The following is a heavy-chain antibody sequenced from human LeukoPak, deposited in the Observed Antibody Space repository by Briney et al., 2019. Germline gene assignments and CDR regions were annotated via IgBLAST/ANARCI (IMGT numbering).Heavy chain of an antibody. Sequence: GGSLRLSCAASGFTFDDYAMHWVRQAPGKGLEWVSGISWNSGSIGYADSVKGRFTISRDNAKNSLYLQMNSLRAEDTALYYCAKAGIAAAGINFDYWGQGTLVTVSS. D-gene: IGHD6-13*01. CDR3: AKAGIAAAGINFDY. J-gene: IGHJ4*02. CDR2: ISWNSGSI. V-gene: IGHV3-9*01. CDR1: GFTFDDYA.